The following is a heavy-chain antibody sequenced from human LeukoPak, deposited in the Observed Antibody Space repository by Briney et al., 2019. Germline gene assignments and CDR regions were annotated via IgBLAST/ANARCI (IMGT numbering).Heavy chain of an antibody. J-gene: IGHJ4*02. D-gene: IGHD6-19*01. CDR1: GFTFSSYG. CDR3: AKDGTAYSSGWYYFDY. CDR2: IRYDGSNK. V-gene: IGHV3-30*02. Sequence: GGSLRLSCAASGFTFSSYGMHWVRQAPGKGLEWVAFIRYDGSNKYYADSVKSRFTISRDNSKNTLYLQMNSLRAEDTAVYYCAKDGTAYSSGWYYFDYWGQGTLVTVSS.